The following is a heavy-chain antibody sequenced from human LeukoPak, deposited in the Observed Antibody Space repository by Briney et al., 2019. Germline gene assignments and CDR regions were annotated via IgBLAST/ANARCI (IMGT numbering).Heavy chain of an antibody. Sequence: GGTLRLSCAASGFTFSSYGMSWVRQAPGKGLEWVSAISGSGGSTYYADSVKGRFTISRDNSKNTLYLQMNSLRAEDTAVYYCAKDSRLILTGNGAFDIWGQGTMVTVSS. V-gene: IGHV3-23*01. J-gene: IGHJ3*02. D-gene: IGHD3-9*01. CDR2: ISGSGGST. CDR1: GFTFSSYG. CDR3: AKDSRLILTGNGAFDI.